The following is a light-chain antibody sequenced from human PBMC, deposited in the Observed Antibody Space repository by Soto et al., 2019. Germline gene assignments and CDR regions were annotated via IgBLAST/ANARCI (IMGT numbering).Light chain of an antibody. CDR3: LLDYSFPYT. CDR2: GAS. V-gene: IGKV1-6*01. J-gene: IGKJ4*02. CDR1: QGIRNE. Sequence: SLSPSYVSVTNKDGVTSTCRARQGIRNELGWSQQHPGQPPKVLIYGASNFPRGVPSRFSGSASGTDFTLTISSFQPEDVTTYNCLLDYSFPYTF.